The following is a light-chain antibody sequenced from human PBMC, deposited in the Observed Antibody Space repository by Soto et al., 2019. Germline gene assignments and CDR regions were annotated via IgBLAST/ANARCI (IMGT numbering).Light chain of an antibody. CDR1: QSVSSY. CDR3: QQYGNSPIN. CDR2: GAS. J-gene: IGKJ5*01. V-gene: IGKV3-20*01. Sequence: EIVLTQSPATLSLSPGERATLSCRASQSVSSYLAWYQQKPGQAPRLLIYGASSRATGIPDRFSGSGSGTDFTLTVSRLEPEDFALYYCQQYGNSPINFGQGTRLEIK.